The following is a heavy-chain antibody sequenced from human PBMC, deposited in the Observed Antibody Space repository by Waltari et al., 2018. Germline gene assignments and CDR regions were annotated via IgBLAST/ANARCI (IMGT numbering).Heavy chain of an antibody. V-gene: IGHV4-59*08. D-gene: IGHD6-19*01. CDR1: GGSISSYY. CDR2: IYYSGST. J-gene: IGHJ4*02. CDR3: ARHAGERYSSGWYPPEYYFDY. Sequence: QVQLQESGPGLVKPSETLSLTCTVSGGSISSYYWSWIRQPPGKGLEWIGYIYYSGSTNYNPSLKSRVTISVDTSKNQFSLKLSSVTAADTAVYYCARHAGERYSSGWYPPEYYFDYWGQGTLVTVSS.